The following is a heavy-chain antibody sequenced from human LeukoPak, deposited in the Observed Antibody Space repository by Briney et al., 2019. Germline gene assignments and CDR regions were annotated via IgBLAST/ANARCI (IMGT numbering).Heavy chain of an antibody. Sequence: PSETLSLTCTVYGESFSGYYWSWIRQPPGKGLEWSGEINHSGSTHYNPSLKSRVTISLDTSKNQFSLKLSSVTAADTAVYYCASTERCSTTCPLDYRGQGTLVTVSS. CDR1: GESFSGYY. CDR2: INHSGST. D-gene: IGHD2-2*01. V-gene: IGHV4-34*01. J-gene: IGHJ4*02. CDR3: ASTERCSTTCPLDY.